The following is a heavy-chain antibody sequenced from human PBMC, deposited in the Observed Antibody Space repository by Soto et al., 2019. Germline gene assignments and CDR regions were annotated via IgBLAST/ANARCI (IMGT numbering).Heavy chain of an antibody. Sequence: QVQLQQWGAGLLKPSETLSLTCAVYGGSFSGYYWSWIRQPPGKGLEWIGEINHSGSTNYNPSLKSRVPISVDTSKNQFSLKLSSVTAADTAVYYCARGTPDSGSSYFDYWGQGTLVTVSS. V-gene: IGHV4-34*01. D-gene: IGHD1-26*01. CDR2: INHSGST. CDR1: GGSFSGYY. CDR3: ARGTPDSGSSYFDY. J-gene: IGHJ4*02.